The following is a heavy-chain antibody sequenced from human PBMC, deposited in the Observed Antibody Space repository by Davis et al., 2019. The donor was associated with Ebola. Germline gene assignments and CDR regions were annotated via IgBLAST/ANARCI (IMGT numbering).Heavy chain of an antibody. CDR1: GGSISSSSYY. D-gene: IGHD3-10*01. CDR2: IYYSGST. V-gene: IGHV4-39*07. J-gene: IGHJ5*02. CDR3: ARDEPPRYYYGSGKGWFDP. Sequence: PSETLSLTCTVSGGSISSSSYYWGWIRQPPGKGLEWIGSIYYSGSTYYNPSLKSRVTISVDTSKNQFSLKLSSVTAADTAVYYCARDEPPRYYYGSGKGWFDPWGQGTLVTVSS.